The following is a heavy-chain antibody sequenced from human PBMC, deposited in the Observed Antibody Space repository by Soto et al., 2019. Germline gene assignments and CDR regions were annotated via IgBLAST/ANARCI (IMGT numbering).Heavy chain of an antibody. V-gene: IGHV3-23*01. J-gene: IGHJ4*02. Sequence: GGSLRLSCGASGFTFSNYWMSWVRQAPGKGLEWVAAISGSGGSTYYADSVKGRFTISRDDSKNTLYLQMNSLRAEDTAVYYCAKPRSGSYDFGYFDYWGQGTLVTVSS. CDR3: AKPRSGSYDFGYFDY. CDR2: ISGSGGST. CDR1: GFTFSNYW. D-gene: IGHD3-10*01.